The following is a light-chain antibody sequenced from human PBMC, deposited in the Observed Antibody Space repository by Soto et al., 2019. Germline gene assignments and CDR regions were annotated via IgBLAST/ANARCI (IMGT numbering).Light chain of an antibody. Sequence: QSALTQPPSASGSPGQSVSISCTGTSSDVGGYNYVSWYQQYPGKAPKLIMYEVTKRPSGVPDRFSGSKSGNTASLTVSGLQAEDEGESYCCSYVGSNNYVFGTGTKVTVL. V-gene: IGLV2-8*01. J-gene: IGLJ1*01. CDR2: EVT. CDR1: SSDVGGYNY. CDR3: CSYVGSNNYV.